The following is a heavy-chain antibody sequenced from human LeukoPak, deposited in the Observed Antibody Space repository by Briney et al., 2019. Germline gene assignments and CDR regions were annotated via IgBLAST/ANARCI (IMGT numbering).Heavy chain of an antibody. CDR1: GFPFTRDA. D-gene: IGHD3-10*01. CDR3: AKVEKLRLLWFGGYFDY. V-gene: IGHV3-23*01. Sequence: GGSLRLSCAASGFPFTRDAMSWVRQAPGKGLEWVSAISGSGGSTYYADSVKGRFTISRDNSKNTLYLQMNSLRAEDTAVYYCAKVEKLRLLWFGGYFDYWGQGTLVTVSS. J-gene: IGHJ4*02. CDR2: ISGSGGST.